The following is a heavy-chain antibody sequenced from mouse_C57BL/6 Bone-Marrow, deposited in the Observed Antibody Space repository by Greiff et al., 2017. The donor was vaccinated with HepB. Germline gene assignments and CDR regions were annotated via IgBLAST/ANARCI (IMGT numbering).Heavy chain of an antibody. Sequence: EVQLKQSGAELVRPGASVKLSCTASGFNFKDDYMHWVKQRPEQGLEWIGWIDPENGDTEYASKFQGKATITADTSSNTAYLQLSSLTSEDTAVYYCTKYSSHWYFDVWGTGTTVTVSS. V-gene: IGHV14-4*01. CDR3: TKYSSHWYFDV. CDR2: IDPENGDT. CDR1: GFNFKDDY. D-gene: IGHD1-1*01. J-gene: IGHJ1*03.